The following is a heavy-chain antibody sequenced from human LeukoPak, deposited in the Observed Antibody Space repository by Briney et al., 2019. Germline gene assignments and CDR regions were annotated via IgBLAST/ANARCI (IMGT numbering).Heavy chain of an antibody. CDR1: GGSISSYY. CDR2: SYYSGST. CDR3: ARGRAAGYFDY. J-gene: IGHJ4*02. D-gene: IGHD6-13*01. V-gene: IGHV4-59*01. Sequence: KPSETLSLTCTVPGGSISSYYWSWVRQPPRKGLGWIGYSYYSGSTNYNPSLKSRGTISVDTSKNQFSLKLSSVTAADTAVYYCARGRAAGYFDYWGQGTLVTVSS.